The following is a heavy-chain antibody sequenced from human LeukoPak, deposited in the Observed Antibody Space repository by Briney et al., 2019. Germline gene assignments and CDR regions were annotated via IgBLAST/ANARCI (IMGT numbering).Heavy chain of an antibody. Sequence: GRSLRLSCAASGFSFSSYSMNWVRQAPGKGLEWVSYISHTGTTMSYADSVKGRFTISRDNARNSLYLQMNSLRAEDTAVYYCAIPPLSGSGSSRPLAGVDVWGQGTTVTVSS. D-gene: IGHD3-10*01. CDR1: GFSFSSYS. V-gene: IGHV3-48*04. CDR3: AIPPLSGSGSSRPLAGVDV. CDR2: ISHTGTTM. J-gene: IGHJ6*02.